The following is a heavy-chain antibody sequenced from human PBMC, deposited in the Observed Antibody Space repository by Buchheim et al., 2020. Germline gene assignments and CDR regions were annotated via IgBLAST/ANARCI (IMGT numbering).Heavy chain of an antibody. CDR1: GDSIRSSAYF. Sequence: HLHLQESGPGLVKPSETLSLTCSVSGDSIRSSAYFWGWIRQSPGRALEWIASINYSGRAFYNPSLESRVTMALDTPNNQISLKLHSVTAADTAVYYCAREGWGAKSEDDDWGPGTL. J-gene: IGHJ4*02. CDR3: AREGWGAKSEDDD. V-gene: IGHV4-39*07. D-gene: IGHD3-16*01. CDR2: INYSGRA.